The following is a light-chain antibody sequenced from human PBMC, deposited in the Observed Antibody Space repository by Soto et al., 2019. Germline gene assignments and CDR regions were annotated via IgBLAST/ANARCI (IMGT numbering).Light chain of an antibody. V-gene: IGKV3-15*01. CDR2: DAS. J-gene: IGKJ4*01. CDR1: QSISSN. CDR3: QQYNDWPPST. Sequence: EIVMTQSPATLSVSPGEGATLSCRASQSISSNLAWYQQKPGQAPRLVIFDASTRATGIPDRFSGRGSGTDFTLTISSLQSEDSAVYFCQQYNDWPPSTFGGGTKVDIK.